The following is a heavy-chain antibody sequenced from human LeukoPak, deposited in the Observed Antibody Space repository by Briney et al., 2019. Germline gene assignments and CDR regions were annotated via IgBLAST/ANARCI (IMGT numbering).Heavy chain of an antibody. CDR1: GGSFSGYY. Sequence: SETLSLTCAVYGGSFSGYYWSWIRQPPGKGLEWIGEINHSGSTNYNPSLESRVTISVDTSKNQFSLKLSSVTAADTAVYYCARGLVGATAGYWGQGTLVTVSS. D-gene: IGHD1-26*01. J-gene: IGHJ4*02. V-gene: IGHV4-34*01. CDR3: ARGLVGATAGY. CDR2: INHSGST.